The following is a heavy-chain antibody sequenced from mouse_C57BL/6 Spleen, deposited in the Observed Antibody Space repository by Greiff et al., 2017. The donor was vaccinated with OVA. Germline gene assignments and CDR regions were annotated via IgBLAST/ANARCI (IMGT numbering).Heavy chain of an antibody. J-gene: IGHJ1*03. CDR2: IYPGSGNT. CDR1: GYSFTSYY. CDR3: AIITTVVDWYFEV. Sequence: QVQLKQSGPELVKPGASVKISCKASGYSFTSYYIHWVKQRPGQGLEWIGWIYPGSGNTKYNEKFKGKATLTADTSSSTAYMQLSSLTSEDSAVYYCAIITTVVDWYFEVWGTGTTVTVSS. V-gene: IGHV1-66*01. D-gene: IGHD1-1*01.